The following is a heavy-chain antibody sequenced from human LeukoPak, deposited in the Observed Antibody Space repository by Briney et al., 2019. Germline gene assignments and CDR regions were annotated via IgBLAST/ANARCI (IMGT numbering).Heavy chain of an antibody. CDR2: INPNTGGT. J-gene: IGHJ4*02. Sequence: ASVKVSCKASGYTFTGYYIHWVRQPPGHGLEWMGSINPNTGGTIYAQTFQGRVTMPRDTSISTVYMELSSLKSDDTAVYYCARGVNSALAVVVSKYFPDSWGQGTLVTVSS. V-gene: IGHV1-2*02. D-gene: IGHD3-22*01. CDR1: GYTFTGYY. CDR3: ARGVNSALAVVVSKYFPDS.